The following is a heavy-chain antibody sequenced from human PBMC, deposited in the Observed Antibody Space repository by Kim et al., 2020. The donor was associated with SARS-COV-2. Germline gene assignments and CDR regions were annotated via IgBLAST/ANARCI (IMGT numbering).Heavy chain of an antibody. CDR2: INSDGSST. CDR3: ARVRDYYDSSGYYYDAFDI. CDR1: GFTFSSYW. V-gene: IGHV3-74*01. J-gene: IGHJ3*02. Sequence: GGSLRLSCAASGFTFSSYWMHWVRQAPGNGLVWVSRINSDGSSTSYADSVKGRFIISRDNAKNTLYLQMNSLRAEDTAVYYCARVRDYYDSSGYYYDAFDIWGQGTMVTVSS. D-gene: IGHD3-22*01.